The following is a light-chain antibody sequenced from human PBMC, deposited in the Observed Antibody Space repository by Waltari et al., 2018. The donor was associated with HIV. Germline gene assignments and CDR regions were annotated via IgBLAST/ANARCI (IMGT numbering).Light chain of an antibody. CDR2: GVT. V-gene: IGLV2-23*02. Sequence: QYALTQPATVSGSPGQSINISCTGTNTDVGGYDLVSWYQQHPGKAPKLIIYGVTERPSGVSIHFSGSKSGNTASLTISGLRAEDEADYYCCSFAGSSTWVFGGGTKLTVL. J-gene: IGLJ3*02. CDR1: NTDVGGYDL. CDR3: CSFAGSSTWV.